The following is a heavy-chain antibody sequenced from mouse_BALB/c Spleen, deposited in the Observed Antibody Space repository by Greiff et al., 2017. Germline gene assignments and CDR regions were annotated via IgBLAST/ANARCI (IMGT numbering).Heavy chain of an antibody. Sequence: EVQLQQSGPELVKPGASVKVSCKASGYSFTDYNMYWVKQSHGKSLEWIGYIGPYNGGTSYNQKFTGKATLTVDKSSSTAFKHLNSLTSEYSAVYYCARFPCYGGGDYAMDYWGQGTTVTVSS. CDR2: IGPYNGGT. CDR3: ARFPCYGGGDYAMDY. D-gene: IGHD2-10*01. CDR1: GYSFTDYN. V-gene: IGHV1S135*01. J-gene: IGHJ4*01.